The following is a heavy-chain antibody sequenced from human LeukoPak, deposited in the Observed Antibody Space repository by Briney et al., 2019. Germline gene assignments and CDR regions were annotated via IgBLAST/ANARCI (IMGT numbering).Heavy chain of an antibody. Sequence: PSETLSLTCTVSGGSISSYYWSWIRQPPGKGLEWIGYIYYSGSTNYNPSLKSRVTMSVDTSKNQFSLKLSSVTAADTAVYYCARDGYSYDILTGYYSGAFDIWGQGTMVTVSS. V-gene: IGHV4-59*12. D-gene: IGHD3-9*01. CDR3: ARDGYSYDILTGYYSGAFDI. CDR2: IYYSGST. CDR1: GGSISSYY. J-gene: IGHJ3*02.